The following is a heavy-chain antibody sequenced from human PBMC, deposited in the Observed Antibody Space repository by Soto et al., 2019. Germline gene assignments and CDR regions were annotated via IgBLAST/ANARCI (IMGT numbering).Heavy chain of an antibody. CDR2: IIPIFGTA. J-gene: IGHJ5*02. D-gene: IGHD6-19*01. CDR3: ARDPLGIAVAATVWFDP. Sequence: GASVKVSCTASGGTFSSYAISWVRQAPGQGLEWMGGIIPIFGTANYAQKFQGRVTITADESTSTAYMELSSLRSEDTAVYYCARDPLGIAVAATVWFDPWGQGTLVTVSS. CDR1: GGTFSSYA. V-gene: IGHV1-69*13.